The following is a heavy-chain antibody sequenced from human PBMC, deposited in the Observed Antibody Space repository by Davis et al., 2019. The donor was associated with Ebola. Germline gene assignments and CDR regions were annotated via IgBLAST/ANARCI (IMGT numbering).Heavy chain of an antibody. CDR1: GYSINSGFFA. J-gene: IGHJ4*02. D-gene: IGHD3-16*01. CDR2: IFSSGHT. Sequence: SETLSLTCTVPGYSINSGFFAWSWVRQPAGKGLEWIGHIFSSGHTKYNSSLESRVTISLDKSKNQFSLRLNSVTAADTATYFCTRDRHDSRAYGFWGQGHMVTVSS. V-gene: IGHV4-61*09. CDR3: TRDRHDSRAYGF.